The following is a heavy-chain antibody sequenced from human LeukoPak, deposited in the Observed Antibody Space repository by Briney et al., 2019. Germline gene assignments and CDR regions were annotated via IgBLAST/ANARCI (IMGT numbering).Heavy chain of an antibody. CDR2: IIPILGIA. V-gene: IGHV1-69*04. CDR3: ARGTNSSGYYSWFDP. Sequence: SVKVSCKASGGTFSSYAISWVRQAPGQGLEWMGRIIPILGIANYAQKFQGRVTITADKSTSTAYMELSSLRSEDTAVYCCARGTNSSGYYSWFDPWGQGTLVTVSS. D-gene: IGHD3-22*01. J-gene: IGHJ5*02. CDR1: GGTFSSYA.